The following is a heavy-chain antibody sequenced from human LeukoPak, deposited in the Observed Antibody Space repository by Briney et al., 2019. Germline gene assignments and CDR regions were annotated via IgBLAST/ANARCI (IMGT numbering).Heavy chain of an antibody. CDR1: GYTFTSYA. CDR2: INTNTGNP. J-gene: IGHJ5*02. V-gene: IGHV7-4-1*02. Sequence: ASVKVSCKASGYTFTSYAMNWVRQAPGQGLEWMGWINTNTGNPTYAQGFTGRFVFSLDTSVSTAYLQISSLKAEDTAVYYCARDSWLTEGYCSGGSCYFGSAICDLWGQGTLVSVSS. D-gene: IGHD2-15*01. CDR3: ARDSWLTEGYCSGGSCYFGSAICDL.